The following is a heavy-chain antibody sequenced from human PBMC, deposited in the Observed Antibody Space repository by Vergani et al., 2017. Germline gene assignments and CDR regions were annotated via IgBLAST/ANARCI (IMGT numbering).Heavy chain of an antibody. CDR3: ARDRVTMIRGVIVGWFDA. V-gene: IGHV4-30-2*01. CDR2: IYHSGST. Sequence: QLQLQVSGSGLVKPSQTLSLTCAVSGGSISSGGYSWSWIRQPPGKGLEWIGYIYHSGSTYYNPSLKSRVTISVDRSKNQFSLKLSSVTAADTAVYYCARDRVTMIRGVIVGWFDAWGQGTLVTVSS. J-gene: IGHJ5*02. D-gene: IGHD3-10*01. CDR1: GGSISSGGYS.